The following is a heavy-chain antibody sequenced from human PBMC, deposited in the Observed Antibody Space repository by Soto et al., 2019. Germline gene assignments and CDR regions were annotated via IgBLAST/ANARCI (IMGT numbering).Heavy chain of an antibody. CDR2: IYSGGST. J-gene: IGHJ1*01. CDR1: GFTVSSNY. D-gene: IGHD3-22*01. CDR3: ARDRVESGYPEYFQH. Sequence: EVQLVESGGGLIQPGGSLRLSCAASGFTVSSNYMSWVRQAPGKGLECVSVIYSGGSTYYADSVKGRFTISRDNSKHTLYLQMNSLRAEDTAVYYCARDRVESGYPEYFQHWGQGTLVTVSS. V-gene: IGHV3-53*01.